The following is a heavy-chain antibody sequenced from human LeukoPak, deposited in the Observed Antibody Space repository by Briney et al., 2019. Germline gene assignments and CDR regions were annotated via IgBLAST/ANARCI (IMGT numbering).Heavy chain of an antibody. J-gene: IGHJ4*02. Sequence: SETLSLTCTVSGGSISSSSYYWGWIRQPPGKGLEWIGSIYYSGSTYYNPSLKSRVTISVDTSKNQFSLKLSSVTAADTAVYYCARCRDGYNEFDYWGQGTLVTVSS. V-gene: IGHV4-39*07. CDR3: ARCRDGYNEFDY. D-gene: IGHD5-24*01. CDR1: GGSISSSSYY. CDR2: IYYSGST.